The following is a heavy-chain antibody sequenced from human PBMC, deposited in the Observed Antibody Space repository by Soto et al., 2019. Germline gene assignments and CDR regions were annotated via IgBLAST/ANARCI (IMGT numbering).Heavy chain of an antibody. CDR3: ARDYRHYDILTGYYIPYYFDY. Sequence: SVKVSCKASGGTFSSYAISWVRQAPGQGLEWMGGIIPIFGTANYAQKFQGRVTITADESTSTAYMELSSLRSEDTAVYYCARDYRHYDILTGYYIPYYFDYWGQGTLVTVSS. CDR2: IIPIFGTA. J-gene: IGHJ4*02. D-gene: IGHD3-9*01. V-gene: IGHV1-69*13. CDR1: GGTFSSYA.